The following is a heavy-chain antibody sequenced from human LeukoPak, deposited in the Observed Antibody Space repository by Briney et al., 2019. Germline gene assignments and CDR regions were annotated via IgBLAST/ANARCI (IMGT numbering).Heavy chain of an antibody. V-gene: IGHV1-8*01. CDR1: GYTFTSYD. CDR3: ARAQEYCGGDCYSEL. CDR2: MDPNSGNT. D-gene: IGHD2-21*02. J-gene: IGHJ4*02. Sequence: ASVKVSCKASGYTFTSYDINWVRQATGQGLEWMGWMDPNSGNTGYAQKFQGRVTMTRNTSISTAYMELSSLRSEDTAVYYCARAQEYCGGDCYSELWGQGTLVTVSS.